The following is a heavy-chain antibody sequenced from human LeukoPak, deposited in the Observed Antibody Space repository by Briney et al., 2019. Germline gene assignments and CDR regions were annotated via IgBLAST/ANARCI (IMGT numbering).Heavy chain of an antibody. CDR3: ARLTTGCGKIDY. D-gene: IGHD4-11*01. Sequence: GESLKISCKGSGYRFTTSWIGWVRQMPGKGLEWMVMIYPDDSNTRYGPSFQGQVTISADKSISTAYLQWNSLKASDTAMYYCARLTTGCGKIDYWGQGTLVTVSS. CDR2: IYPDDSNT. CDR1: GYRFTTSW. J-gene: IGHJ4*02. V-gene: IGHV5-51*01.